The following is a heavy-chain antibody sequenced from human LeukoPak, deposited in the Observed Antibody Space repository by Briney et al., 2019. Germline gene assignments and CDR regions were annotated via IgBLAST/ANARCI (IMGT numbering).Heavy chain of an antibody. CDR3: ARARYSGYDYEY. D-gene: IGHD5-12*01. V-gene: IGHV4-38-2*02. CDR1: GYSISSGYY. CDR2: IYHSGST. Sequence: SETLSLTCTVSGYSISSGYYWGWIRQPPGKGLEWIGSIYHSGSTYYNPSLKSRVTISVDTSKNQFSLKLSSVTAADTAVYYCARARYSGYDYEYWGQGTLVTVSS. J-gene: IGHJ4*02.